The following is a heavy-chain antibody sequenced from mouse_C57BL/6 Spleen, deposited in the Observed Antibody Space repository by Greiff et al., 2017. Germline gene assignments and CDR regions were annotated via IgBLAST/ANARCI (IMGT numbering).Heavy chain of an antibody. CDR1: GYTFTDYN. CDR3: ARSHFITTVVSLNYYAMDY. V-gene: IGHV1-18*01. CDR2: INPNNGGT. J-gene: IGHJ4*01. D-gene: IGHD1-1*01. Sequence: EVKLMESGPELVKPGASVKIPCKASGYTFTDYNMDWVKQSHGKSLEWIGDINPNNGGTIYNQKFKGKATLTVDKSSSTAYMELRSLTSEDTAVYYCARSHFITTVVSLNYYAMDYWGQGTSVTVSS.